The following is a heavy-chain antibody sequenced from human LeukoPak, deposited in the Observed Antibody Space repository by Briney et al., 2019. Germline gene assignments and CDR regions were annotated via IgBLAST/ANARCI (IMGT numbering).Heavy chain of an antibody. CDR1: GYTFTGYY. Sequence: ASVKVSCKASGYTFTGYYMHWVRQAPAQGLEWMGWINPNSGDTKYSQKFQGRVTMTRDTSISTAYIELSRLRSDDTAVYYCATQRGSYLWGTDFDYWGQGTLVTVSS. J-gene: IGHJ4*02. V-gene: IGHV1-2*02. D-gene: IGHD3-16*01. CDR2: INPNSGDT. CDR3: ATQRGSYLWGTDFDY.